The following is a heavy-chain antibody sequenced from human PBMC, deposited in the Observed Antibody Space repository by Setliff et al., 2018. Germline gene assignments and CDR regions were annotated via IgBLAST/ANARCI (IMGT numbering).Heavy chain of an antibody. J-gene: IGHJ4*02. Sequence: GASVKVSCKASGYSFSNYDINWVRQATGQGLEWMGWMNPNTGNTGYAQKLQGRVSMTRSTPISTAYMELSSLRSEDTAVYYCALSLYYYNASGYYPFDYWGLGTLVTVSS. D-gene: IGHD3-22*01. CDR2: MNPNTGNT. CDR1: GYSFSNYD. CDR3: ALSLYYYNASGYYPFDY. V-gene: IGHV1-8*01.